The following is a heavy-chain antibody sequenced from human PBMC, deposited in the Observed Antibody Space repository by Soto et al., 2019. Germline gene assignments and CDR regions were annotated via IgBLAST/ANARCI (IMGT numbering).Heavy chain of an antibody. Sequence: QVQLVQSGAEVNKPGASVKVSCKASGYTFTNYAIHWVRQAPGQRLECMGWIDAGHGDTRHSQKFQGRVTITTDTSANTAYMELSSLRYEDTAVYFCARAPLYSNKWQGLFDPWGQGTLVTVSS. D-gene: IGHD5-12*01. V-gene: IGHV1-3*01. CDR1: GYTFTNYA. J-gene: IGHJ5*02. CDR2: IDAGHGDT. CDR3: ARAPLYSNKWQGLFDP.